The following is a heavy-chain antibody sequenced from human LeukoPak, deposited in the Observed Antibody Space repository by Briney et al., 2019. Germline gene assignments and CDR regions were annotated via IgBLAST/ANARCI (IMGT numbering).Heavy chain of an antibody. CDR3: ARDWQWHQPFDY. J-gene: IGHJ4*02. V-gene: IGHV3-30-3*01. CDR1: GFTFSSFA. CDR2: MSYDENNK. Sequence: GGSLRLSCAASGFTFSSFAMHWVRQAPGKGLEWVAVMSYDENNKYYADSVKGRFTISRDNFKNTLYLQMNSLRAEDTAVYYCARDWQWHQPFDYWGQGPLVTVSS. D-gene: IGHD6-19*01.